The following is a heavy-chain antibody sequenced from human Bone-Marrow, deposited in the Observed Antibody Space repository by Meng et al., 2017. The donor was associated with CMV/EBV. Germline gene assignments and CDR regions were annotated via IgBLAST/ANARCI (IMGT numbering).Heavy chain of an antibody. V-gene: IGHV1-69*06. J-gene: IGHJ6*02. CDR1: GGTISSYA. D-gene: IGHD3-10*01. Sequence: SAQVSCKASGGTISSYAISWVRQAPGQGLEWMGGVIPIFGTANYAQKFQGRVTITADKSTSTAYRELSSLSSEDTAVYYCARTGELLWFGESCYTYYYYYGMDVWGQGTTVTVSS. CDR2: VIPIFGTA. CDR3: ARTGELLWFGESCYTYYYYYGMDV.